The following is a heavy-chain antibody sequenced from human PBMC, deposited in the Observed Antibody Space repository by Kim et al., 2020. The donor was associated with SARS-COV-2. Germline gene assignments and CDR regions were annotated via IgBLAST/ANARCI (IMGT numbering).Heavy chain of an antibody. CDR1: GFTFSSYG. Sequence: GGSLRLSCAASGFTFSSYGMHWVRQAPGKGLEWVAVIWYDGSNKYYADSVKGRFTISRDNSKNTLYLQMNSLRAEDTAVYYCAKDGRLIDRYSGSYSVPPAYYFDYWGQGTLVTVSS. J-gene: IGHJ4*02. D-gene: IGHD1-26*01. CDR3: AKDGRLIDRYSGSYSVPPAYYFDY. CDR2: IWYDGSNK. V-gene: IGHV3-33*06.